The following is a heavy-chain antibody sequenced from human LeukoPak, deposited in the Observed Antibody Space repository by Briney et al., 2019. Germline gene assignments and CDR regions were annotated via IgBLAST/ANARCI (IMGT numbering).Heavy chain of an antibody. CDR2: INPNTGET. Sequence: ASVKVSCKASGYTFTGYYMHWVRQAPGQGLEWMGWINPNTGETNSAQKFQSRVTMTRDTTINTAYMELTRLTSDDTAVYYCASYPRYSSTPPFDYWGQGTLVTVSS. V-gene: IGHV1-2*02. J-gene: IGHJ4*02. CDR3: ASYPRYSSTPPFDY. D-gene: IGHD2-2*01. CDR1: GYTFTGYY.